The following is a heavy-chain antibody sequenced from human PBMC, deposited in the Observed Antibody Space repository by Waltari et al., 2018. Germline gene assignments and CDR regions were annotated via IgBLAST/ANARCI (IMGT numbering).Heavy chain of an antibody. Sequence: ELQLVESGGAVVQPGGSLRLSCAASGFTFDDHAVHWVRQAPGKGLEWVSVISWDGTNTYYVDSVKGRFTISRDNSKSTLYLQMSSLRAEDTALYYCVKGRYYDFWSAYPDYWGQGTLVTVSS. CDR3: VKGRYYDFWSAYPDY. J-gene: IGHJ4*02. D-gene: IGHD3-3*01. CDR2: ISWDGTNT. CDR1: GFTFDDHA. V-gene: IGHV3-43D*04.